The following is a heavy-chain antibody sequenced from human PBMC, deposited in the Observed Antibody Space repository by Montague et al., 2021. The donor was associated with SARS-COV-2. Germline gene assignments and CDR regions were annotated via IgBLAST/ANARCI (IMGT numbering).Heavy chain of an antibody. Sequence: SETLSLTCSVSGGSISTYYWSWIRQPPGKGLEWIGYIYYSGSTNYNPSLKSRVTISIDTSKNQISLELSSVTAADMAVDYYASPGGYRTGGSCSSVYWGQGTLVTVSS. J-gene: IGHJ4*02. CDR3: ASPGGYRTGGSCSSVY. D-gene: IGHD2-15*01. V-gene: IGHV4-59*01. CDR2: IYYSGST. CDR1: GGSISTYY.